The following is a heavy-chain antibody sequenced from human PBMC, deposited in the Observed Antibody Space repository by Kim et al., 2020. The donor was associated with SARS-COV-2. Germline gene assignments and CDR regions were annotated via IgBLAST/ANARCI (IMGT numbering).Heavy chain of an antibody. CDR3: AKPSQTYYYWFDS. D-gene: IGHD3-10*01. Sequence: YADSVKGRFTIPRANAKNTLYLQMNSPRADDTAVYYCAKPSQTYYYWFDSWGQGTLVTVSS. V-gene: IGHV3-23*01. J-gene: IGHJ5*01.